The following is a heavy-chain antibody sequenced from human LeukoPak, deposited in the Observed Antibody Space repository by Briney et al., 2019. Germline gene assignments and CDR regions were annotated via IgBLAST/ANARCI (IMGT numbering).Heavy chain of an antibody. D-gene: IGHD1-20*01. CDR3: ARESRGIPGTTAFDY. CDR1: VFAFSNYE. J-gene: IGHJ4*02. V-gene: IGHV3-23*01. Sequence: GGSLRLSCTASVFAFSNYEMTWVRQAPGKGLDWVSNIGGSGANTYYADSVKGRFTISRDNSKNTLYLQVNSLRVEDTAVYYCARESRGIPGTTAFDYWGQGTLVTVSS. CDR2: IGGSGANT.